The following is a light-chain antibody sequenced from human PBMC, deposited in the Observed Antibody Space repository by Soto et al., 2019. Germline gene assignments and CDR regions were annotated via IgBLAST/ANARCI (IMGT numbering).Light chain of an antibody. CDR1: SSDVGGYNY. Sequence: QSALTQPASVSGSPGQSITISCTGTSSDVGGYNYVSWYQQHPGTAPKLMIYDVSNRPSGVSDRFSGSKSGNTASLTISGLQAEDEAYYYCSSYTSSSTVVFGGGTKLTVL. V-gene: IGLV2-14*01. CDR3: SSYTSSSTVV. CDR2: DVS. J-gene: IGLJ2*01.